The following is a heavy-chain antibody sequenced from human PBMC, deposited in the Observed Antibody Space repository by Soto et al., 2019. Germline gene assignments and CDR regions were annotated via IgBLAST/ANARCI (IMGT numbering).Heavy chain of an antibody. V-gene: IGHV1-18*01. Sequence: ASVKVSCKASGYSFTSYAICCVRQAPGQGLEWMGWISAYNGNTNYAQKLQGRVTMTTDTSTSTAYMELRSLRSDDTAVYYCARDFYYYDSSVYYSLSPRDYYYGMDVWGQGTTVTVSS. CDR2: ISAYNGNT. D-gene: IGHD3-22*01. J-gene: IGHJ6*02. CDR3: ARDFYYYDSSVYYSLSPRDYYYGMDV. CDR1: GYSFTSYA.